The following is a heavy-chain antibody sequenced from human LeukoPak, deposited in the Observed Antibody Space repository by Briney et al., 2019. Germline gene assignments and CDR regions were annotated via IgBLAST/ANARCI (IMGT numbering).Heavy chain of an antibody. D-gene: IGHD2-8*01. V-gene: IGHV1-69*05. Sequence: GSSVKVSCKASGGTFSSYAISWVRQAPGQGLEWMGRIIPIFGTANYAQKFQGRVTITTDASTSTAYMALSSLRSEATAVYYCASDEVSSLYGILYSPPVFDPWGQGTLVTVSS. CDR1: GGTFSSYA. CDR3: ASDEVSSLYGILYSPPVFDP. CDR2: IIPIFGTA. J-gene: IGHJ5*02.